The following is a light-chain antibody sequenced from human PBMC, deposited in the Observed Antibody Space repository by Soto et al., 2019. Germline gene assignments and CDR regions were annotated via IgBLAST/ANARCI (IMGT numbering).Light chain of an antibody. CDR2: DAS. CDR1: QSISSW. Sequence: TQSPGTLSLSPGERATLSCRASQSISSWLAWYQQKPGKAPKLLIYDASSLESGVPSRFSGSGSGTEFTLTISSLQPDDFATYYCQQYNSYSVTFGGGTKVDIK. J-gene: IGKJ4*01. V-gene: IGKV1-5*01. CDR3: QQYNSYSVT.